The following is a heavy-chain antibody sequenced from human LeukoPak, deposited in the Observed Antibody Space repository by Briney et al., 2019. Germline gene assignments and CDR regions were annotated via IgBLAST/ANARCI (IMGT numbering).Heavy chain of an antibody. CDR2: INWSGKST. V-gene: IGHV3-20*04. Sequence: GGSLRLSCTASGFVFDEHGMTWVRQVPGKGLEWVSGINWSGKSTSYGDPVRGRFTISRDNARNSLSLQMDSLRAEDTALYYCARAPITSPFYFDYWGQGTLVTVSS. CDR3: ARAPITSPFYFDY. CDR1: GFVFDEHG. J-gene: IGHJ4*02. D-gene: IGHD2-2*01.